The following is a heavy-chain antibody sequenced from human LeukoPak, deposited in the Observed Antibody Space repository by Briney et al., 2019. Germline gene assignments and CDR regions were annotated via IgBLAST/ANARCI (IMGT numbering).Heavy chain of an antibody. J-gene: IGHJ4*02. CDR2: IYYSGST. D-gene: IGHD6-19*01. CDR3: AREAVAGPIDY. V-gene: IGHV4-59*01. CDR1: GGSISSYY. Sequence: SETLSLTCTVSGGSISSYYWSWIRQPPGKGLEWIGYIYYSGSTNYNPSLKSRVTISVDTSKNQFSLKLSSVTAADTAVYYCAREAVAGPIDYWGQGTLVTVSS.